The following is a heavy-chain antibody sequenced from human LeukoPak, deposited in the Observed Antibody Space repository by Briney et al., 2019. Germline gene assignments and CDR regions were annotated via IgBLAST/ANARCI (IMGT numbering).Heavy chain of an antibody. D-gene: IGHD2-2*01. CDR3: ARVGGYCSSTSCYLENYYYYYYMDV. CDR2: INHSGST. V-gene: IGHV4-39*07. J-gene: IGHJ6*03. Sequence: PSETLSLTCTVSGDSISSGDYYWSWIRQPPGKGLEWIGEINHSGSTNYDPSLKSRVTISVDTSKNQFSLRLSSVTAADTAVYYCARVGGYCSSTSCYLENYYYYYYMDVWGKGTTVTVSS. CDR1: GDSISSGDYY.